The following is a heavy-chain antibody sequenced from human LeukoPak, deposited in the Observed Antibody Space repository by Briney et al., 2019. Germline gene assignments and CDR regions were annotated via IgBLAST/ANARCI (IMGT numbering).Heavy chain of an antibody. CDR2: INHSGST. CDR3: ARISMVRGVIIWRYYFDY. Sequence: SETLSLTCAVYGGSFSGYYWSWIRQPPGKGLEWIGEINHSGSTNYNPSLKSRVTISVDTSKNQFSLKLSSVTAADTAVYYCARISMVRGVIIWRYYFDYWGQGTLVTVSS. CDR1: GGSFSGYY. J-gene: IGHJ4*02. D-gene: IGHD3-10*01. V-gene: IGHV4-34*01.